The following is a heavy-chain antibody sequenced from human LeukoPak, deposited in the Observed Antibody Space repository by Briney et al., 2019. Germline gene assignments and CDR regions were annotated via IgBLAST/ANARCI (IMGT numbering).Heavy chain of an antibody. CDR1: GYTFTSYD. V-gene: IGHV1-8*01. D-gene: IGHD1-26*01. CDR2: MNPNSGNT. CDR3: ARAPEWGKSNYYYYMDV. J-gene: IGHJ6*03. Sequence: ASVKVSCKASGYTFTSYDINWVRQGTGQGLEWMGWMNPNSGNTGYAQKFQGRVTMTRNTSISTAYMELSSLRSEDTAMYYCARAPEWGKSNYYYYMDVWGKGTTVTVSS.